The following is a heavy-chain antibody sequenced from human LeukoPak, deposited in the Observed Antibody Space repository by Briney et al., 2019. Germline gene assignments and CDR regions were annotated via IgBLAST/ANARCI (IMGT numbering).Heavy chain of an antibody. Sequence: PGGSLRLSCAVSGFSFSNYWMHWVCQDPGKGLVWVSYISSDGSVTKYAASVKGRFTISRDNAVNTLYLQMNSLRVEDTAVYYCVRGSLRLPRSTPDYWGQGTLVTVSS. CDR3: VRGSLRLPRSTPDY. V-gene: IGHV3-74*03. CDR1: GFSFSNYW. D-gene: IGHD2-21*02. CDR2: ISSDGSVT. J-gene: IGHJ4*02.